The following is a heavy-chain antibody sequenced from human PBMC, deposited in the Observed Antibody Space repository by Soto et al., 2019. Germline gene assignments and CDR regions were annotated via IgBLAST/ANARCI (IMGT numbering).Heavy chain of an antibody. CDR2: IKQDGSEK. V-gene: IGHV3-7*01. CDR1: GFAFSNYW. D-gene: IGHD2-2*01. CDR3: AREDVVVVPADLPSGNYYYYYYMDV. Sequence: GGSLRLSCAASGFAFSNYWMTWVRQAPGKGLEWVANIKQDGSEKYYVDSVKGRFTISRDNAKNSLYLQMNSLRAEDTAVYYCAREDVVVVPADLPSGNYYYYYYMDVWGKGTTVTVSS. J-gene: IGHJ6*03.